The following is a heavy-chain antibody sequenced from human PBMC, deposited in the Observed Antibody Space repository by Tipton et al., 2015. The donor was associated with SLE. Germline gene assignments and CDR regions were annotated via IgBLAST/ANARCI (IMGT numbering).Heavy chain of an antibody. CDR2: IYSGGST. V-gene: IGHV3-66*02. J-gene: IGHJ4*02. CDR3: ARDRVGATDY. D-gene: IGHD1-26*01. Sequence: SLRLSCAASGFTVSSNYMSWVRQAPGKGLEWVSVIYSGGSTYYADSVKGRFTISRDNSKNTLYLQMNSLRAEDTAVYYCARDRVGATDYWGQGTLFTVSS. CDR1: GFTVSSNY.